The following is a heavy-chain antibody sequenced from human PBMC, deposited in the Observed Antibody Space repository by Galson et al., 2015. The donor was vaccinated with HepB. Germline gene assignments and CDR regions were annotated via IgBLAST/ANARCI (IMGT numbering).Heavy chain of an antibody. CDR2: IIPILGIA. V-gene: IGHV1-69*02. Sequence: SVKVSCKASGGTFSSYTISWVRQAPGQGLEWMGRIIPILGIANYAQKFQGRVTITADKSTSTAYMELSSLRSEDTAVYYCARGRKSSGWYSLFDYWGQGTLVTVSS. J-gene: IGHJ4*02. CDR3: ARGRKSSGWYSLFDY. D-gene: IGHD6-19*01. CDR1: GGTFSSYT.